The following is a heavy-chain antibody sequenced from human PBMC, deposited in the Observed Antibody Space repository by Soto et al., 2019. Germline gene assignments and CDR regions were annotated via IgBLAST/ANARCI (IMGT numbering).Heavy chain of an antibody. CDR1: GFTFSSYG. CDR3: AKERGRSGWYTLYYYYGMDG. Sequence: GGSLRLSCAASGFTFSSYGMHWVRQAPGKGLEWVAVISYDGSNKYYADSVKGRFTISRDNSKNTLYLQMNSLRAEDTAVYYCAKERGRSGWYTLYYYYGMDGWGQGTTVTV. CDR2: ISYDGSNK. V-gene: IGHV3-30*18. D-gene: IGHD6-19*01. J-gene: IGHJ6*01.